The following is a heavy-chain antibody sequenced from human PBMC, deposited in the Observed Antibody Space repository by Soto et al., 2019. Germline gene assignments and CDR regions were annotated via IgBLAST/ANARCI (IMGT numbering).Heavy chain of an antibody. CDR2: IYSTGNT. Sequence: SETLSLTWTVFGGYISEYFGSWIRQPPRKGLEWIGNIYSTGNTDYNPSFLSRVTISVDTSKNQFSLRLSSVTAADTAVYYCAILNGYCISTGCHGYYAMDVWGQGTTVTV. J-gene: IGHJ6*02. CDR3: AILNGYCISTGCHGYYAMDV. D-gene: IGHD2-2*03. CDR1: GGYISEYF. V-gene: IGHV4-4*08.